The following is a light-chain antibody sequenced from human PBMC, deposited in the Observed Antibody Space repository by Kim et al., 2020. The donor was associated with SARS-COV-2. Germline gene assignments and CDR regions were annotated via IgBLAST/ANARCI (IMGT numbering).Light chain of an antibody. CDR3: SSYTSSSTKV. Sequence: QSALTQPASVSGSPGQSITISCTGTSSDVGGYNYVSWYQQHPGKAPKLMIYDVSKRPSGVSNRFSGSKSGNTASLTISGLQADDEADYYCSSYTSSSTKVFGGGTQLTVL. CDR2: DVS. J-gene: IGLJ3*02. V-gene: IGLV2-14*01. CDR1: SSDVGGYNY.